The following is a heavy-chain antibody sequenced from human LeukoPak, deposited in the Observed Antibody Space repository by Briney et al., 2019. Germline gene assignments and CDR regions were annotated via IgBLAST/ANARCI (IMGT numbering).Heavy chain of an antibody. V-gene: IGHV3-30*03. J-gene: IGHJ5*02. D-gene: IGHD6-13*01. CDR3: ARAKYSSSWFDP. Sequence: GRSLRLSCAASGFTFSSYGMHWVRQAPGKGLEWVAVISYDGSNKYYADSVKGRFTISRDNSKNTLYLQMNSLRAEDTAVYYCARAKYSSSWFDPWGQGTLVTVSS. CDR2: ISYDGSNK. CDR1: GFTFSSYG.